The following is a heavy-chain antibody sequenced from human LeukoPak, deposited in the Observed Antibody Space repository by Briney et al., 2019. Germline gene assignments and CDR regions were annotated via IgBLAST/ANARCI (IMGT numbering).Heavy chain of an antibody. D-gene: IGHD6-13*01. V-gene: IGHV4-39*01. Sequence: PAETLSLTCTVSGGSISSSSYYWGWIRPPPGKGLEWIGSIDYSWSTYYNPALKSRVTLSVDTSKNQFSLKLSSVTAADTAVYYCARHFSIAAAVPRFYFDYWGQGTLVTVSS. CDR1: GGSISSSSYY. CDR2: IDYSWST. J-gene: IGHJ4*02. CDR3: ARHFSIAAAVPRFYFDY.